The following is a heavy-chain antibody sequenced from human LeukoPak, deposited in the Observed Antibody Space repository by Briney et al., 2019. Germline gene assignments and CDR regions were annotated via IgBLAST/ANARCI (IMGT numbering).Heavy chain of an antibody. Sequence: ASVKVSCKASGYTFTSYDINWVRQATGQGLEWMGWMNPNSGNTGYAQKFQGRVTITRNTSISTAYMELSSLRSEDTAVYYCARGLPAVVRFLEWLPRPAFDIWGQGTMVTVSS. CDR1: GYTFTSYD. CDR2: MNPNSGNT. CDR3: ARGLPAVVRFLEWLPRPAFDI. J-gene: IGHJ3*02. V-gene: IGHV1-8*03. D-gene: IGHD3-3*01.